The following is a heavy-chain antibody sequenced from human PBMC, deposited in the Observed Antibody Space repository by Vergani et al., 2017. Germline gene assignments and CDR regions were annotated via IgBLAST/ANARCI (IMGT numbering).Heavy chain of an antibody. J-gene: IGHJ1*01. Sequence: EVQLVESGGGLVQPGGSLRLSCAASGFTFSSYEMNWVRQAPGKGLEWVSYISSSGSTIYYADSVKGRFTISRDNAKNSLYLQMNSLRAEDTAVYYCARGAARWLQLRAEYFQHWGQGTLVTVSS. CDR1: GFTFSSYE. D-gene: IGHD5-24*01. V-gene: IGHV3-48*03. CDR3: ARGAARWLQLRAEYFQH. CDR2: ISSSGSTI.